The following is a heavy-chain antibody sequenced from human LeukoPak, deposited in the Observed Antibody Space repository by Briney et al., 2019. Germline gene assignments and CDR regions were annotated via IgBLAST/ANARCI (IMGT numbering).Heavy chain of an antibody. CDR3: AREGGELRSALDI. J-gene: IGHJ3*02. CDR1: GGSISSSSYY. V-gene: IGHV4-61*02. CDR2: IYTSGST. Sequence: SETLSLTCTVSGGSISSSSYYWGWIRQPAGKGLEWIGRIYTSGSTNYNPSLKSRVTMSVDTSKNLFSLKLSSVTPEDTAVYYCAREGGELRSALDIWGQGTMVTVSS. D-gene: IGHD1-7*01.